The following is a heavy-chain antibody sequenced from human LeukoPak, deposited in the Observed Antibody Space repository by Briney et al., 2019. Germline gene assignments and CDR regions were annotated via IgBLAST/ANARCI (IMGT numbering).Heavy chain of an antibody. V-gene: IGHV1-69*13. J-gene: IGHJ4*02. Sequence: SVKVSCKASGYTFTSYGISWVRQAPGQGLEWMGGIIPIFGTANYAQKFQGRVTITADESTSTAYMELSSLRSEDTAVYYCARSYYDSSGYYSFDYWGQGTLVTVSS. D-gene: IGHD3-22*01. CDR2: IIPIFGTA. CDR3: ARSYYDSSGYYSFDY. CDR1: GYTFTSYG.